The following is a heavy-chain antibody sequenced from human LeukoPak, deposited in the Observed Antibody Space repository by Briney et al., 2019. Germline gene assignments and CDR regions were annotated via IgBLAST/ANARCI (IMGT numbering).Heavy chain of an antibody. D-gene: IGHD4-17*01. CDR1: GFTLSNYW. Sequence: GGSLRLSCAGSGFTLSNYWMTWVRQAPGKGLEWVANIKEDGSEKYYVDSVKGRFTISRDNAKNSLYLQMNSLRAEDTAVYYCARTTVTTYFDYWGQGTLVTVSS. V-gene: IGHV3-7*04. J-gene: IGHJ4*02. CDR2: IKEDGSEK. CDR3: ARTTVTTYFDY.